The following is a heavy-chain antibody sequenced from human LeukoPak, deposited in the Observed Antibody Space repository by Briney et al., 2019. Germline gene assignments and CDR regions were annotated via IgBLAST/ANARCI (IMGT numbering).Heavy chain of an antibody. CDR2: IKSKSDGGTT. CDR1: IFTFSNAW. CDR3: TTAPRGYCSGGSCSYAFDI. D-gene: IGHD2-15*01. J-gene: IGHJ3*02. Sequence: GGSLRLSCAASIFTFSNAWMSWVRQAPGKGLEWVGRIKSKSDGGTTDYAAPVKGRFTISRDDSKNTLYLQMNSLKTEDTAVYYCTTAPRGYCSGGSCSYAFDIWGQGTMVTVSS. V-gene: IGHV3-15*01.